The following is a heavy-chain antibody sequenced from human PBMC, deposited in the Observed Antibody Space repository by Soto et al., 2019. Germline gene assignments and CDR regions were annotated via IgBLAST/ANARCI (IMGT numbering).Heavy chain of an antibody. J-gene: IGHJ4*02. CDR1: GFTFSSYG. D-gene: IGHD3-10*01. CDR3: AREPDYGGYRTIDY. Sequence: QVQLVESGGGVVQPGRSLRLSCAASGFTFSSYGMHWVRQAPGKWLEWVAVIWYDGSNKYYADSVKGRFTISRDNSKNTLYLQMNSLRAEDTAVYYCAREPDYGGYRTIDYWGQGTLVTVSS. CDR2: IWYDGSNK. V-gene: IGHV3-33*01.